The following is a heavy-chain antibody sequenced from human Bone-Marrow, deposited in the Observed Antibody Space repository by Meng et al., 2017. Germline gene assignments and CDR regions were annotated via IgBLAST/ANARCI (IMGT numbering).Heavy chain of an antibody. CDR1: GFTFSSYA. CDR3: AKDPSSYCSSTSCYAGDY. D-gene: IGHD2-2*01. V-gene: IGHV3-23*01. CDR2: ISGSGGST. J-gene: IGHJ4*02. Sequence: GESLKISCAASGFTFSSYAMSWVRQAPGKGLEWVSAISGSGGSTYYADSVKGRFTISRDNSKNTLYLQMNSLRAEDTAVYCCAKDPSSYCSSTSCYAGDYWGQGTLVTVSS.